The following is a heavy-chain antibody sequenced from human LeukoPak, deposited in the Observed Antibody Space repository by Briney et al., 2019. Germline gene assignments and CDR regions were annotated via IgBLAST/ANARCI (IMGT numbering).Heavy chain of an antibody. J-gene: IGHJ4*02. CDR3: TVRSGY. CDR1: GFSFSGSA. CDR2: IRSKPNNYAT. Sequence: GGSLRLSCAASGFSFSGSAMHWVRQASGEGLEWIGRIRSKPNNYATEFAASVKGRFTISRDDSKNTTYLQVNSLKIEDTAMYYCTVRSGYWGQGTLVTVSS. V-gene: IGHV3-73*01.